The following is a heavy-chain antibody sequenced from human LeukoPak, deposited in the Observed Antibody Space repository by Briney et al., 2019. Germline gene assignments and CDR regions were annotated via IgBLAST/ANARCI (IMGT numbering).Heavy chain of an antibody. D-gene: IGHD1-26*01. CDR3: TRADSGGYLAWFDP. Sequence: GASVKVSCKASGYTFTSYDINWVRQAPGQGLEWMGCINPNTGGTKSGMKFQGRVTMTRDTSISTAYMEVSSLGSDDTAVYYCTRADSGGYLAWFDPWGQGTLVTVSS. CDR2: INPNTGGT. J-gene: IGHJ5*02. CDR1: GYTFTSYD. V-gene: IGHV1-2*02.